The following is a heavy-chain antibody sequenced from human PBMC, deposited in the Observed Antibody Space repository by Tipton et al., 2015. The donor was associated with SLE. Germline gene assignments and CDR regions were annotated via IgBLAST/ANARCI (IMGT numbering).Heavy chain of an antibody. D-gene: IGHD2-8*01. V-gene: IGHV3-9*01. J-gene: IGHJ2*01. CDR3: VRSGVLYWYFDL. CDR2: LSWNSGSI. Sequence: SLRLSCAASGFTFHDYAMHWVRQAPGKGLEWVSGLSWNSGSIGYADSVKGRFTISRDNAKNSLYLQMNSLRPEDTALYYCVRSGVLYWYFDLWGRDTLVTVSS. CDR1: GFTFHDYA.